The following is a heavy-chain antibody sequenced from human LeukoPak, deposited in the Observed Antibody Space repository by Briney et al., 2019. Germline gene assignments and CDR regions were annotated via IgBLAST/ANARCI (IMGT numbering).Heavy chain of an antibody. CDR3: ATYNIRWTWWSPTSSYYYGMDV. J-gene: IGHJ6*02. V-gene: IGHV1-24*01. D-gene: IGHD2-15*01. CDR1: GYTLTELS. CDR2: FDPEDGET. Sequence: ASVNVSCTVSGYTLTELSMHWVRQAPGKGLEWMGGFDPEDGETIYAQKFQGRVTMTEDTSTDTAYMELSSLRSEDTAVYYCATYNIRWTWWSPTSSYYYGMDVWGQGTTVTVSS.